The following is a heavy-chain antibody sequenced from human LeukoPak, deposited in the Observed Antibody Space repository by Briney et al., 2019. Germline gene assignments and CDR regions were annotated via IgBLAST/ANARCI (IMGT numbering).Heavy chain of an antibody. CDR1: GFTFSSYG. D-gene: IGHD5-18*01. J-gene: IGHJ2*01. CDR3: AKDTASSWWYFDL. Sequence: GGSLRLSCAASGFTFSSYGMSWVRQAPGKGLEWVSAISGSGGSTYYADSVKGRFTISRDNSKNTLYLQLSSLRGDDTAVYYCAKDTASSWWYFDLWGRGTLVTVSS. CDR2: ISGSGGST. V-gene: IGHV3-23*01.